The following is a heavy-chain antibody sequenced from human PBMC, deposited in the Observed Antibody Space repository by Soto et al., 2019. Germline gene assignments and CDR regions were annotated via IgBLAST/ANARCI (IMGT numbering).Heavy chain of an antibody. J-gene: IGHJ4*02. D-gene: IGHD1-26*01. V-gene: IGHV1-69*06. CDR1: GYTFSDYA. CDR3: AREGFSGSYFAY. CDR2: IVPIFATA. Sequence: QVQLVQSGAEVKKPGSSMKVSCRASGYTFSDYAISWVRQAPGQGLEWMGGIVPIFATANYAQKFQGRVTITADKSTSTTYMELSSLIAEDAAVYFCAREGFSGSYFAYWGQGTLFTVSS.